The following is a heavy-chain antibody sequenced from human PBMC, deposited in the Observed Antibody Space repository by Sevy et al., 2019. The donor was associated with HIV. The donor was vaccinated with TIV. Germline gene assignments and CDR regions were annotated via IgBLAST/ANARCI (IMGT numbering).Heavy chain of an antibody. CDR2: TYYRSKWYN. Sequence: QSQTLSLTCAISGDSVSSNSAAWNWIRQSPSRGLEWLGRTYYRSKWYNDYAVSVKSRITINPDTSKNQFSLQLNSVTPEDTAVYYCARDLLLNYYDSSGYSNWFDPWRQGTLVTVSS. J-gene: IGHJ5*02. V-gene: IGHV6-1*01. D-gene: IGHD3-22*01. CDR3: ARDLLLNYYDSSGYSNWFDP. CDR1: GDSVSSNSAA.